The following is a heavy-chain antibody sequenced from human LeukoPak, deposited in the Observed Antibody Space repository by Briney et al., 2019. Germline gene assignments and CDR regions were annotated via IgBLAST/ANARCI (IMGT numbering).Heavy chain of an antibody. Sequence: SETLSLTCTVSGGSISSGGYYWSWIRQHPGKGLEWIGYICYSGSTNYNPSLKSRVTISVDTSKNQFSLKLSSVTAADTAVYYCARGYDSSGYYKWTRSGLFDYWGQGTLVTVSS. CDR2: ICYSGST. CDR1: GGSISSGGYY. J-gene: IGHJ4*02. D-gene: IGHD3-22*01. CDR3: ARGYDSSGYYKWTRSGLFDY. V-gene: IGHV4-31*03.